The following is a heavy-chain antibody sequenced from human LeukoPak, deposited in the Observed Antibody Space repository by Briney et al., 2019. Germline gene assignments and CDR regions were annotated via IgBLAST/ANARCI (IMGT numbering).Heavy chain of an antibody. J-gene: IGHJ4*02. CDR2: IRYDGSNK. D-gene: IGHD1-26*01. CDR1: GVTFSSDG. V-gene: IGHV3-30*02. Sequence: VGSLRVSCAASGVTFSSDGMHWVREAPGKGLEWVAFIRYDGSNKYYADSVKGRFTISRDNSKNTLYLQMNSLRAEDTAVYYCAKGGELHFDYWGQGTLVTVSS. CDR3: AKGGELHFDY.